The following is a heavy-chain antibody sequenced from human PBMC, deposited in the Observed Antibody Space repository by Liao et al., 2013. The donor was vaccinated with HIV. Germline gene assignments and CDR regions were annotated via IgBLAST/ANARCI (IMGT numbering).Heavy chain of an antibody. CDR1: GDSISSESYS. J-gene: IGHJ4*02. V-gene: IGHV4-61*02. D-gene: IGHD4-11*01. CDR2: IYTYGST. CDR3: ARELAVGYHYRFYFDS. Sequence: QVQLQESGPGVVKPSEALYLTCSVSGDSISSESYSWSWIRQPAGQKLEWIGRIYTYGSTNYNPSLKSRVAISIDRSKKQFSLMLDSMTAADTGRYYCARELAVGYHYRFYFDSWGQGALVTVSS.